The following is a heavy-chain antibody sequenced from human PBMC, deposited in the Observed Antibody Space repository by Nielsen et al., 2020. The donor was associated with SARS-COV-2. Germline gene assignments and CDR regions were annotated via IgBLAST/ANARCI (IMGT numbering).Heavy chain of an antibody. Sequence: VRQAPGKGLEWVSAIRGSGGSTYYADSVKGRFTISRDNSKNTLYLQMNSLRAEDTAVYYCAKDPSPLRYCDWLPDPSFDYWGQGTLVTVSS. J-gene: IGHJ4*02. D-gene: IGHD3-9*01. V-gene: IGHV3-23*01. CDR2: IRGSGGST. CDR3: AKDPSPLRYCDWLPDPSFDY.